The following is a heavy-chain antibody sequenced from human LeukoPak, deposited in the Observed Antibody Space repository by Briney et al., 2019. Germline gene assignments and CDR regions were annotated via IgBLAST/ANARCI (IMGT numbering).Heavy chain of an antibody. J-gene: IGHJ4*02. Sequence: SETLSLTCTVSGGSISSYYWSWIRRPPGKGLEWIGYIYYSGSTNYNPSLKSRVTISVDTSKNQFSLKLSSVTAADTAVYYCATGYSSGWYYFDYWGQGTLVTVSS. V-gene: IGHV4-59*01. CDR1: GGSISSYY. CDR2: IYYSGST. D-gene: IGHD6-19*01. CDR3: ATGYSSGWYYFDY.